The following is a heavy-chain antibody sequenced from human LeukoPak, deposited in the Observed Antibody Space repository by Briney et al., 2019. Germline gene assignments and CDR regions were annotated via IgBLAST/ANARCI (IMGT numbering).Heavy chain of an antibody. Sequence: PGGSLKLSCAASGFTFNNAWMSWVRQAPGKGLEWIASVYYSGATYYNPSLRSRVTISVDTSKNQFSLKVSSVTAADTAVYYCARNAKFDSTGYYYSFDIWGQGTMVTVSS. CDR3: ARNAKFDSTGYYYSFDI. CDR1: GFTFNNAW. V-gene: IGHV4-4*02. J-gene: IGHJ3*02. D-gene: IGHD3-22*01. CDR2: VYYSGAT.